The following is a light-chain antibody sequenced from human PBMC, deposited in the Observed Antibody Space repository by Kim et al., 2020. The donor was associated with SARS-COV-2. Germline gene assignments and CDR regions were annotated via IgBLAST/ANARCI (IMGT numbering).Light chain of an antibody. CDR1: QSVSSN. CDR3: QQFNSWPPVT. J-gene: IGKJ3*01. V-gene: IGKV3-15*01. CDR2: GAS. Sequence: EIVMTQTPATLSGSPGERATLSGRASQSVSSNLAWYPQKPGQAPRLLIYGASTKATGIPARFSGSGSGTEFTLTISTLQSEAFTVYYCQQFNSWPPVTFGPGTKVD.